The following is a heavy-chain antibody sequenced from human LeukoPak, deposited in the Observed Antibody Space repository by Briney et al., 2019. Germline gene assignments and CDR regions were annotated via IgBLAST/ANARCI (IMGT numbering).Heavy chain of an antibody. J-gene: IGHJ4*02. CDR1: GFTFSSYA. CDR2: ISYDGSNK. CDR3: ARDLAQLPGDY. Sequence: QPGRSLRLSCAASGFTFSSYAMHWVRQAPGKGLEWVAVISYDGSNKYYADSVKGRFTISRDNSKNTLYLQMNSLRAEDTAMYYCARDLAQLPGDYWGQGTLVTVSS. D-gene: IGHD2-2*01. V-gene: IGHV3-30-3*01.